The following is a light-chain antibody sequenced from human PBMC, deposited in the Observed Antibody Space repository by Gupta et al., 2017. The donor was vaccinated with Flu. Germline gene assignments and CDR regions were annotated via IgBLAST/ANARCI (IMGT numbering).Light chain of an antibody. Sequence: SSSLGSATVDWYRQEPGMAPNLLIFANNVRTAGVPGRFSGSKSGTSATVAISGLQPDDEADYYCATMIDAWSGPVFGGGTNLAVL. J-gene: IGLJ2*01. V-gene: IGLV1-44*01. CDR1: SSSLGSAT. CDR3: ATMIDAWSGPV. CDR2: ANN.